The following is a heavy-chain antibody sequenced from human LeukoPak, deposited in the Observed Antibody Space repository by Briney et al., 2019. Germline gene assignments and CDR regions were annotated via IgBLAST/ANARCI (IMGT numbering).Heavy chain of an antibody. Sequence: PGGSLRLSCGASGFTLSHYGMHWVRQAPGKVLEWVAFIRFDGNNKYYADSVKGRFTISRDNSKNTLFLQMNSLRAEDTAVYYCAKVGASGYYWDYFKYWGQGTLVTVSS. D-gene: IGHD3-22*01. V-gene: IGHV3-30*02. CDR1: GFTLSHYG. CDR3: AKVGASGYYWDYFKY. CDR2: IRFDGNNK. J-gene: IGHJ4*02.